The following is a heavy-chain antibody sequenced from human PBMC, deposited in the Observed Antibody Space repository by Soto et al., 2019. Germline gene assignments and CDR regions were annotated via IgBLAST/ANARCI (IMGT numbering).Heavy chain of an antibody. J-gene: IGHJ5*02. CDR3: ARWFSSGWYGWLDP. CDR2: IYYRGST. D-gene: IGHD6-19*01. Sequence: SETLSLTCTVSGGSISSYFWSWIRQPPGKGLEWIGYIYYRGSTNYNPSLKSRVTISLDTSKNQFSLRLSSATAADTAVYYCARWFSSGWYGWLDPWGQGTLVTVSS. V-gene: IGHV4-59*01. CDR1: GGSISSYF.